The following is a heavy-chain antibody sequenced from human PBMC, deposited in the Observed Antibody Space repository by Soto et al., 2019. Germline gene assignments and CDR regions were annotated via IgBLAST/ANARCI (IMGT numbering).Heavy chain of an antibody. J-gene: IGHJ4*02. Sequence: QVQLVQSGAEVKKPGASVKVSCKASGYTFTGYYMHWVRQAPGQGLEWMGWINPNSGGTNYAQKFQGWVTMTRDTSISTAYMELSRLRSDDTAVYYCARAKAQSVVPAAPGTYYFDYWGQGTLVTVSS. D-gene: IGHD2-2*01. CDR2: INPNSGGT. V-gene: IGHV1-2*04. CDR1: GYTFTGYY. CDR3: ARAKAQSVVPAAPGTYYFDY.